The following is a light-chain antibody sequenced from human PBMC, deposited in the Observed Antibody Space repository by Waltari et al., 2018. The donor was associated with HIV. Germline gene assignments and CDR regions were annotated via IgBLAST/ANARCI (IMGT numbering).Light chain of an antibody. Sequence: QSALTQPASVSGSPGQSITISCIGSSSDVGAYDSVSWYQHHPGKAHKLLIYDVTHRPSGISARCCGSKSGNTASLTISGLQADDEAYYYCASYTTTSTLGVFGGGTKLTVL. J-gene: IGLJ2*01. CDR3: ASYTTTSTLGV. CDR2: DVT. CDR1: SSDVGAYDS. V-gene: IGLV2-14*03.